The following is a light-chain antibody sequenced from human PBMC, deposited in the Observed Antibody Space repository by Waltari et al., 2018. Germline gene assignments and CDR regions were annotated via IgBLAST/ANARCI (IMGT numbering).Light chain of an antibody. CDR3: TAWDGSVSGRV. V-gene: IGLV1-44*01. Sequence: QSVLTQPPSASGTPRQRVTISCSGSSSNIGSNTVNWYQQFPGTAPKVVIYSDNQRPSGVPDRFSGSRSGTSASLAISGLQSEDEADYYCTAWDGSVSGRVFGTGTTVTVL. J-gene: IGLJ1*01. CDR2: SDN. CDR1: SSNIGSNT.